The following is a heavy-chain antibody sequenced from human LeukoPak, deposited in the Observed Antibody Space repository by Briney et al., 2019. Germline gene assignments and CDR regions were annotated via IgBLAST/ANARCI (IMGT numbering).Heavy chain of an antibody. V-gene: IGHV4-34*01. CDR1: GGSFSGYY. Sequence: SENLSLTCAVYGGSFSGYYWSWIRQPPGKGLEWIGEINHSGSTNYNPSLKSRVTISVDTSKNQFSLKLSSVTAADTAVYYCASPLLDSLGHNWGQGTLVTVSS. D-gene: IGHD3-22*01. CDR3: ASPLLDSLGHN. CDR2: INHSGST. J-gene: IGHJ4*02.